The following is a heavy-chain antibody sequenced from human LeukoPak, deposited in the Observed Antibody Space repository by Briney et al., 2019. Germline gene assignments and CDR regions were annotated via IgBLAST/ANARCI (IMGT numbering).Heavy chain of an antibody. CDR1: GGSISSYY. CDR3: ARSCSSTSCYYYYGVDV. V-gene: IGHV4-4*07. Sequence: NPSETLSLTCTVSGGSISSYYWSWIRQPAGKGLEWIGRIYTSGSTNYNPPLKSRVTMSVDTSKNQFSLKLSSVTAADTAVYYCARSCSSTSCYYYYGVDVWGQGTTVTVSS. CDR2: IYTSGST. D-gene: IGHD2-2*01. J-gene: IGHJ6*02.